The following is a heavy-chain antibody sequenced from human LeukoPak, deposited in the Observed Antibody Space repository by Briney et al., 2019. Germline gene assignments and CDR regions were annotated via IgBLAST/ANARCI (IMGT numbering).Heavy chain of an antibody. Sequence: PSETLSLTCTVSGYSITSGYYWAWIRRPPGKGLEWIGNIYHSGRAFYKSSLKSRVTMSVETSKNQFSLNLTSVTAADTAVYFCARVSAHGICDSWGRGTLVTVSS. D-gene: IGHD3-3*01. J-gene: IGHJ4*02. V-gene: IGHV4-38-2*02. CDR2: IYHSGRA. CDR3: ARVSAHGICDS. CDR1: GYSITSGYY.